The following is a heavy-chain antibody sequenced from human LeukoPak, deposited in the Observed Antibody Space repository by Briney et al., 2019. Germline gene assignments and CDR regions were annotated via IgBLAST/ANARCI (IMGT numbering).Heavy chain of an antibody. J-gene: IGHJ2*01. CDR3: AREIGSDYGGRYFDL. D-gene: IGHD4-17*01. CDR1: GFTFSSYS. CDR2: ISSSSSYI. V-gene: IGHV3-21*01. Sequence: GGSLRLSCAASGFTFSSYSMNWVRQAPGKGLEWVSSISSSSSYIYYADSVKGRLTISRDNAKNSLYLQMNSLRAEDTAVYYCAREIGSDYGGRYFDLWGRGTLVTVSS.